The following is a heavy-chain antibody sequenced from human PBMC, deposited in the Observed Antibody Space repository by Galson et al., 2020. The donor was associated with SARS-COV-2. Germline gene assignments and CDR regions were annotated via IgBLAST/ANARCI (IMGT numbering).Heavy chain of an antibody. CDR1: GYTFTSYG. CDR2: ISAYNGNT. D-gene: IGHD3-10*01. Sequence: GESLKISCKASGYTFTSYGISWVRQAPGQGLEWMGWISAYNGNTNYAQKLQGRVTMTTDTSTSTAYMELRSLRSDDTAVYYCARGSTMVRGGGMTYYYYYGMDVWGQGTTVTVSS. CDR3: ARGSTMVRGGGMTYYYYYGMDV. J-gene: IGHJ6*02. V-gene: IGHV1-18*01.